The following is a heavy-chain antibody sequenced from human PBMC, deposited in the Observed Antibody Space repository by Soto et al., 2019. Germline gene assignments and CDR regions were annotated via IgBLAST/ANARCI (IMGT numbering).Heavy chain of an antibody. V-gene: IGHV3-30*18. D-gene: IGHD4-17*01. CDR3: AKDTYGDYTNTLYPPILDY. Sequence: GGSLRLSCAASGFTFSSYAMSWVRQAPWKGLEWVSAISYDGSNKYYADSVKGRFTISRDNSKNTLYLQMNSLRAEDTAVYYCAKDTYGDYTNTLYPPILDYWGQGTLVTVSS. CDR1: GFTFSSYA. CDR2: ISYDGSNK. J-gene: IGHJ4*02.